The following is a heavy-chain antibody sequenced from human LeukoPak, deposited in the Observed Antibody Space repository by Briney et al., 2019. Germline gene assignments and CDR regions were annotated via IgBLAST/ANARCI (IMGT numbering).Heavy chain of an antibody. CDR1: GFGFSNYN. V-gene: IGHV3-21*01. CDR2: IRTSTSHI. D-gene: IGHD2-21*02. J-gene: IGHJ3*01. Sequence: GGSLRLSCAASGFGFSNYNMNWVRQAPGKGLEWVGCIRTSTSHIYYADLVKGRFTISRDNAKNSVYLQMSSLTIDDTAIYYCARARVLTLHDGFDVWGQGTTVIVSS. CDR3: ARARVLTLHDGFDV.